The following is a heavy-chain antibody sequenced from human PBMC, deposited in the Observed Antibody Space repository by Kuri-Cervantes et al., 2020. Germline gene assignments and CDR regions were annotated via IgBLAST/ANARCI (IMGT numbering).Heavy chain of an antibody. V-gene: IGHV4-31*03. CDR2: IYYSGST. Sequence: SETLSLTCTVSGGSISSGGYYWSWIRQHPGKGLEWIGYIYYSGSTYYNPSLKSRVTISVDTSKNQFSLKLSSVTAADTAIYYCARGGISRVSHMDVWGKGTTVTVSS. D-gene: IGHD2-15*01. CDR3: ARGGISRVSHMDV. CDR1: GGSISSGGYY. J-gene: IGHJ6*03.